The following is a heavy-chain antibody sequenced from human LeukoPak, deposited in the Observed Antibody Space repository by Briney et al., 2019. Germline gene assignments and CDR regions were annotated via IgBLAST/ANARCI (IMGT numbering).Heavy chain of an antibody. V-gene: IGHV3-74*01. J-gene: IGHJ4*02. CDR2: INTDGGDT. CDR3: ARDEKIVGASGQDY. Sequence: GGSLRLSCAASGFTFGSYWMHWVRQAPGKGPVWVSRINTDGGDTIYADSVKGRFTISRDNAKNTLFLQMNSLRAEDTAVYYCARDEKIVGASGQDYWGQGTLVTVSS. CDR1: GFTFGSYW. D-gene: IGHD1-26*01.